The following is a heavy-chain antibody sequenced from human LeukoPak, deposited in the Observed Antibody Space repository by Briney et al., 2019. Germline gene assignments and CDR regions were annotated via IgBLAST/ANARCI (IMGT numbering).Heavy chain of an antibody. CDR2: ISAYNGNT. Sequence: ASVKVSCKASGYTFTSYGISWVRQAPGQGLEWMGWISAYNGNTNYAQKLQGRVTMTTDTSTSTAYMELRSLRSDDTAVYYCARDPDPGEPNYYYYGMDVWGQGTTVTVSS. CDR1: GYTFTSYG. V-gene: IGHV1-18*01. CDR3: ARDPDPGEPNYYYYGMDV. D-gene: IGHD7-27*01. J-gene: IGHJ6*02.